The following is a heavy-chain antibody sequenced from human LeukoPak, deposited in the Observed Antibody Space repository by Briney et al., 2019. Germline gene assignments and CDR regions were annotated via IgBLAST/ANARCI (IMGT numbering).Heavy chain of an antibody. CDR2: IYDGGGT. D-gene: IGHD3-10*01. J-gene: IGHJ4*02. CDR3: ARAFQYGSGSHPYSL. Sequence: GGSLRLSCAASGFSVSNNYMSWVRQAPGKGLEWVSGIYDGGGTYYADSVKGRLTISRDNFKNTVYLQVYSLRAEDTAMYYCARAFQYGSGSHPYSLWGQGTVVTVSS. V-gene: IGHV3-66*01. CDR1: GFSVSNNY.